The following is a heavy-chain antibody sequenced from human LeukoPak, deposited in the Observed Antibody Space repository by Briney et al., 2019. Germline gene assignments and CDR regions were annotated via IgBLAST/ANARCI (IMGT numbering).Heavy chain of an antibody. CDR3: AKGGGYDNFGYFDY. Sequence: GGSLRLSCAASGFTFGDYTMHWVRQAPGKGLEWVSLISWDGGSTYYADSVKGRFTISRDNSKNSLYLQMNSLRTEDTALYYCAKGGGYDNFGYFDYWGQGTLDTVSS. CDR2: ISWDGGST. V-gene: IGHV3-43*01. D-gene: IGHD5-12*01. CDR1: GFTFGDYT. J-gene: IGHJ4*02.